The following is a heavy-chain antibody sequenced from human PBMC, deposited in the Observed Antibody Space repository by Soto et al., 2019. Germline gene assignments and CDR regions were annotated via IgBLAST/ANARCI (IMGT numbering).Heavy chain of an antibody. CDR3: AREALYCSGGSCYFDY. V-gene: IGHV3-30-3*01. Sequence: PGGSLRLSCAASGFTFSSYAMHWVRQAPGKGLEWVAVISYDGSNKYYADSVKGRFTISRDNSKNTLYLQMNSLRAEDTAVYYCAREALYCSGGSCYFDYWGQGTLVTVS. CDR2: ISYDGSNK. J-gene: IGHJ4*02. CDR1: GFTFSSYA. D-gene: IGHD2-15*01.